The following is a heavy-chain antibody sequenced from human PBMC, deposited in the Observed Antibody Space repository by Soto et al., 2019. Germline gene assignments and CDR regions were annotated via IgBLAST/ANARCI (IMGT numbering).Heavy chain of an antibody. J-gene: IGHJ5*02. CDR3: ARGVTMISHTYDWFDP. D-gene: IGHD3-22*01. CDR2: IYHSGST. CDR1: GGSISSSNW. Sequence: QVQLQESGPGLVKPSGTLFLICAVSGGSISSSNWWSWVRQPPGKGLEWIGEIYHSGSTNYNPSLKRRITISIHQSKNQFPLKLSCVTAADTAVYYCARGVTMISHTYDWFDPRRQGTLVTVSP. V-gene: IGHV4-4*02.